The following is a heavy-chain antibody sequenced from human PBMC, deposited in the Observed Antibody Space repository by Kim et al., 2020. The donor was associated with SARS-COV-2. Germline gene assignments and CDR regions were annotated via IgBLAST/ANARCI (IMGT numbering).Heavy chain of an antibody. V-gene: IGHV3-30*04. J-gene: IGHJ4*02. CDR2: ISYDGSNK. CDR3: ARDSAWSSSWTFDY. CDR1: GFTFSSYA. Sequence: GGSLRLSCAASGFTFSSYAMHWVRQAPGKGLEWVAVISYDGSNKYYADSVKGRFTISRDNSKNTLYLQMNSLRAEDTAVYYCARDSAWSSSWTFDYWGQGTLVTVSS. D-gene: IGHD6-13*01.